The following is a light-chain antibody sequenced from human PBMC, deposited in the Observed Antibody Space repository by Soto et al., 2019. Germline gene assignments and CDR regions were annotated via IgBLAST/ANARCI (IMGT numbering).Light chain of an antibody. CDR1: QRVSSN. J-gene: IGKJ1*01. CDR2: GAF. V-gene: IGKV3-15*01. Sequence: EILLTQSPVTLSVSPGERATLSCRASQRVSSNLAWDQQKPGQAPSLLIYGAFTRATGIPARFSGTGSGTEFTLTISSLQSEDFALYYCQQYNDWPLTFGQGTKVDIK. CDR3: QQYNDWPLT.